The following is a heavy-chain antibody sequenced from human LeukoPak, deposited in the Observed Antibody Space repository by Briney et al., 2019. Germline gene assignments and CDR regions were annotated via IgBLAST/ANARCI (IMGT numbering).Heavy chain of an antibody. CDR3: ARHAHSGYSGYENAFDI. CDR2: FYYSGST. CDR1: GDSISSRSYY. Sequence: SETLSLTCIVSGDSISSRSYYWDWIRQPPGKGLEWIGSFYYSGSTYYNPSLKSRVTISVDTSNNQFSLKLSSVTATDTAVYYCARHAHSGYSGYENAFDIWGQGTMVTVSS. V-gene: IGHV4-39*01. J-gene: IGHJ3*02. D-gene: IGHD5-12*01.